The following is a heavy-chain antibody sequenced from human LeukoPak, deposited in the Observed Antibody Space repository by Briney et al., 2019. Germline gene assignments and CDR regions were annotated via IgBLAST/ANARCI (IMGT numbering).Heavy chain of an antibody. CDR2: INSDGSST. CDR1: GFTFSSYW. D-gene: IGHD4-11*01. V-gene: IGHV3-74*01. CDR3: ARDGRPSGLQVRSSGCFDY. Sequence: GGSLRLSCAASGFTFSSYWMHWVRQAPGKGLVWVSRINSDGSSTSYADSVKGRFTISRDNSKNTLYLQMNSLRAEDTAVYYCARDGRPSGLQVRSSGCFDYWGQGTLVTVSS. J-gene: IGHJ4*02.